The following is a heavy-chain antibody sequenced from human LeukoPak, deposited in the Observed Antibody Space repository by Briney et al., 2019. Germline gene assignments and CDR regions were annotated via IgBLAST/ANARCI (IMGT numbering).Heavy chain of an antibody. Sequence: PSETLSLTCTVSGGSISSYYWSWIRQPPGKGLEWIGYIYYSGSTNYNPSLKSRVTISVDTSKNQFSLKLSSVTAADTAVYYCARGWYSSAHYYFDYWGQGTLVTVSS. CDR2: IYYSGST. V-gene: IGHV4-59*01. CDR3: ARGWYSSAHYYFDY. CDR1: GGSISSYY. D-gene: IGHD6-19*01. J-gene: IGHJ4*02.